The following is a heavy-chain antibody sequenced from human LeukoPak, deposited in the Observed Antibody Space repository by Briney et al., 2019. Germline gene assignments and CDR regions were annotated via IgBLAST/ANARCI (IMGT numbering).Heavy chain of an antibody. Sequence: GGSLRLSCAASGFTFSSYAMSWVRQAPGKGLEWVSGISGSGGTTYYADSVKGRFTISRDNSKNTLYLQMNSLRAEDTAVYYCARDGQTDGFDIWGQGTMVTVSS. J-gene: IGHJ3*02. V-gene: IGHV3-23*01. CDR2: ISGSGGTT. CDR1: GFTFSSYA. CDR3: ARDGQTDGFDI.